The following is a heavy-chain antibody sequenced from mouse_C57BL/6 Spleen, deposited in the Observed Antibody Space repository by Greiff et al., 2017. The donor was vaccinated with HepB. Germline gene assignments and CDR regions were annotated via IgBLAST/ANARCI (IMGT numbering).Heavy chain of an antibody. J-gene: IGHJ3*01. D-gene: IGHD2-4*01. V-gene: IGHV7-3*01. Sequence: EVMLVESGRGLVQPGGSLSLSCAASGFTFTDYYMSWVRQPPGKALEWLGFIRNKANGYTTEYSASVKGRFTISRDNSQSILYLQMNALRAEDSATYYCARYRYDYDPFAYWGQGTLVTVSA. CDR1: GFTFTDYY. CDR2: IRNKANGYTT. CDR3: ARYRYDYDPFAY.